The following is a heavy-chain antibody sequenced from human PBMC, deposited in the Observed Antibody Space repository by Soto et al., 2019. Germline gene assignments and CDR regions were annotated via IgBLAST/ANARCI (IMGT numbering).Heavy chain of an antibody. Sequence: GGSLRLSCAASGFTFSSYEMNWVRQAPGKGLEWVSYISSSGSTIYYADSVKGRFTISRDNAKNSLYLQMNSLRAEDTAVYYCARDRAGITARRGMDVWGQGTTVTVSS. V-gene: IGHV3-48*03. CDR3: ARDRAGITARRGMDV. CDR1: GFTFSSYE. CDR2: ISSSGSTI. D-gene: IGHD3-10*01. J-gene: IGHJ6*02.